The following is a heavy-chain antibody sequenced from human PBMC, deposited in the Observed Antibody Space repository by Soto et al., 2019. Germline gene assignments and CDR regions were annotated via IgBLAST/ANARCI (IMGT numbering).Heavy chain of an antibody. Sequence: QVQLQQWGAGLLKPSETLSLTCAVYGGSFSGYYWSWIRQPPGKGLEWIGEINHSGSTNYNPSLKSRVTISVDTSKNQFSLKLSSVNAADTAVYYCARDYDYVWGSFDPWGQGTLVTVSS. J-gene: IGHJ5*02. CDR3: ARDYDYVWGSFDP. V-gene: IGHV4-34*01. CDR2: INHSGST. D-gene: IGHD3-16*01. CDR1: GGSFSGYY.